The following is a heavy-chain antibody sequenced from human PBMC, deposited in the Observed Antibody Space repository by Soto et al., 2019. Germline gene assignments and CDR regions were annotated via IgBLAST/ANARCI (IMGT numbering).Heavy chain of an antibody. V-gene: IGHV3-21*01. CDR2: ISSSSSYI. Sequence: GGSLRLSCAASGFTFSSYSMNWVRQAPGKGLEWVSSISSSSSYIYYADSVKGRFTISRDNAKNSLYLQMNSLRAEDTAVYYCARDSHPGTYYFDYWGQGTLVTVSS. CDR1: GFTFSSYS. CDR3: ARDSHPGTYYFDY. J-gene: IGHJ4*02.